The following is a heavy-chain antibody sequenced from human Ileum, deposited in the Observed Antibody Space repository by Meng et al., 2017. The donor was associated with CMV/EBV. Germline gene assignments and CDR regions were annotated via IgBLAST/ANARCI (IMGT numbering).Heavy chain of an antibody. CDR2: IRYDGTTK. D-gene: IGHD1-1*01. J-gene: IGHJ4*02. V-gene: IGHV3-30*02. Sequence: GESLKISCAASGFTFNTFGMHWVRQAPGKGLAWVAFIRYDGTTKYYVDSVKGRFTISRDNSKSMLYLQMNALGAEDTAVYYCAAFEIMTTGSFNFWGRGTLVTVSS. CDR3: AAFEIMTTGSFNF. CDR1: GFTFNTFG.